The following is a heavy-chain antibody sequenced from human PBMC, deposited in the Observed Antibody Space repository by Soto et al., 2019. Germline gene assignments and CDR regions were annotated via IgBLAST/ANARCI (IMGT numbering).Heavy chain of an antibody. CDR3: ARDGGRHSGGIDY. CDR1: GGTFSSYS. J-gene: IGHJ4*02. D-gene: IGHD1-26*01. V-gene: IGHV1-69*01. Sequence: QVRLLQSGAEVKKPGSSVKVSCKASGGTFSSYSINWVRQAPGQGFEWMGEIIPIFGTANYAQKFQGRVTITADESTSTAYMELSSLRSEDTAVYYCARDGGRHSGGIDYWGQGTLVTVSS. CDR2: IIPIFGTA.